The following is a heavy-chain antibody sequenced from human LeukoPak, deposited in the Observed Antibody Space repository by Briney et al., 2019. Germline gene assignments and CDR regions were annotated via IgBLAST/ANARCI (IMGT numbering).Heavy chain of an antibody. D-gene: IGHD3-10*01. Sequence: RPSETLSLTCTVSGGSISSYYWTWIRQPPGKGLEWIGYIYYSGSTNYNPSLKSRVTMSVDTSKNQFSLKLSSVTAADTAVYYCARSELLWFGESPNWFDPWGQGTLVTVSS. CDR1: GGSISSYY. J-gene: IGHJ5*02. V-gene: IGHV4-59*08. CDR3: ARSELLWFGESPNWFDP. CDR2: IYYSGST.